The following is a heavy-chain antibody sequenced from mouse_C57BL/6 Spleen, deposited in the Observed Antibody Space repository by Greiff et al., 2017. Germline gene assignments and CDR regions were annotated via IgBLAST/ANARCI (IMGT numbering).Heavy chain of an antibody. D-gene: IGHD1-1*01. CDR3: ARSMDYGSEDY. Sequence: VQLQQPGAELVMPGASVKLSCKASGYTFTSYWMHWVKQRPGQGLEWIGEIDPSDSYTNYNQKFKGKSTLTVDKSSSTAYMQLSSLTSEDSAVYYCARSMDYGSEDYWGQGTTLTVSS. CDR2: IDPSDSYT. V-gene: IGHV1-69*01. J-gene: IGHJ2*01. CDR1: GYTFTSYW.